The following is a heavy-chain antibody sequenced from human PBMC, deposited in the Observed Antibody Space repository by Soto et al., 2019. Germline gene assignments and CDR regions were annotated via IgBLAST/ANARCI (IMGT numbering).Heavy chain of an antibody. CDR3: ARETIVVVPAAIYYYYGMDV. D-gene: IGHD2-2*01. J-gene: IGHJ6*02. Sequence: SVKVSCKASGGTFSSYAISWVRQAPGQGLEWMGGIIPIFGTANYAQKFQGRVTITADESTSTAYMELSSLRSEDTAVYYCARETIVVVPAAIYYYYGMDVWGQGTTVTVSS. V-gene: IGHV1-69*13. CDR2: IIPIFGTA. CDR1: GGTFSSYA.